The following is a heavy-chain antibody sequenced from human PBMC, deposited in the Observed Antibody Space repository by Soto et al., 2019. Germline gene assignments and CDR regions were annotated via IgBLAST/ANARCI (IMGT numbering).Heavy chain of an antibody. CDR1: GYIFSSYA. CDR3: ARDTRFLEWLPALDYYYYGMDV. Sequence: ASVKVACKASGYIFSSYAISWVRQAPGKGLQWMGCITAYNGNTNYAQKLQGRVTMTTDTSTRTAYMELRSLRSDDTAVYYCARDTRFLEWLPALDYYYYGMDVWGQGITVTVPS. V-gene: IGHV1-18*01. CDR2: ITAYNGNT. J-gene: IGHJ6*02. D-gene: IGHD3-3*01.